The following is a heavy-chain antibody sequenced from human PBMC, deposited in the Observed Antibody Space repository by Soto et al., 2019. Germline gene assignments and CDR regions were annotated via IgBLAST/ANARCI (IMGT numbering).Heavy chain of an antibody. V-gene: IGHV3-30-3*01. J-gene: IGHJ4*02. CDR1: GFTFSSYA. Sequence: SLRLSCAASGFTFSSYAMHWVRQAPGKGLEWVAVISYDGSNKYYADSVKGRFTISRDNSKNMLYLQMNSLRAEDTAVYYCARDLRYYGSGSYSFDYYFDYWGQGTLVTVSS. D-gene: IGHD3-10*01. CDR3: ARDLRYYGSGSYSFDYYFDY. CDR2: ISYDGSNK.